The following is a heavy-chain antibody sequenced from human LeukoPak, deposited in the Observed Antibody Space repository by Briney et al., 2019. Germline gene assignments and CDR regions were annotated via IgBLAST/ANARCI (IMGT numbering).Heavy chain of an antibody. CDR1: GYTFTGYY. V-gene: IGHV1-2*02. CDR2: INPNSGGT. CDR3: ARGHGNPGYCSSTSCYTSGWSDP. J-gene: IGHJ5*02. Sequence: ASVKVSCKASGYTFTGYYMHWVRQAPGQGLEWMGWINPNSGGTNYAQKFQGRVTMTRDTSISTAYMELSRLRSDDTAVYYCARGHGNPGYCSSTSCYTSGWSDPWGQGTLVTVSS. D-gene: IGHD2-2*02.